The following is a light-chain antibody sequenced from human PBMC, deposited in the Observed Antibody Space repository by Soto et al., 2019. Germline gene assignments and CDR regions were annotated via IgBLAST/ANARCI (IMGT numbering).Light chain of an antibody. CDR1: QGIRND. J-gene: IGKJ1*01. Sequence: AIQMTQSPSSLSASVGDRVTITCRASQGIRNDLGWYQDKPGEAPKLLIYAASSLQAGVPSRFSGSGSGTDFTLTITSLQPEDFATYYCLQYFNYPRTFGQGTKVEIK. CDR3: LQYFNYPRT. V-gene: IGKV1-6*01. CDR2: AAS.